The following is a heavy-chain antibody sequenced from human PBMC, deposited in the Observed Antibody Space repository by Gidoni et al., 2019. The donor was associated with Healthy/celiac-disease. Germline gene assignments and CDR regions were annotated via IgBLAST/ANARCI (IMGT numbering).Heavy chain of an antibody. V-gene: IGHV1-69*01. CDR3: ARADYDFWSGHPYFDY. CDR2: IIPIFGTA. Sequence: QVQLVQSGAEVKKPGSSVQVSCKASGGTFSSYAISWVRQAPGQGLEWMGGIIPIFGTANYAQKFQGRVTITADESTSTAYMELSSLRSEDTAVYYCARADYDFWSGHPYFDYWGQGTLVTVSS. CDR1: GGTFSSYA. J-gene: IGHJ4*02. D-gene: IGHD3-3*01.